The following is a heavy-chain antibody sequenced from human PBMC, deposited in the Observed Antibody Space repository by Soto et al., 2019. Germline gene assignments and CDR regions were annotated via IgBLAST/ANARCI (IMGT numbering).Heavy chain of an antibody. V-gene: IGHV1-3*01. Sequence: ASVKGSCKACGYAFTTHAMHLVRQAPGQSLEWMGWINGGTGQTKHSQRFQGRVIITRDTSASTAYMELSSLRSEDTAVYYCARGKGMEENYYYYGLDIWGQGTTVTVSS. J-gene: IGHJ6*02. D-gene: IGHD1-1*01. CDR2: INGGTGQT. CDR1: GYAFTTHA. CDR3: ARGKGMEENYYYYGLDI.